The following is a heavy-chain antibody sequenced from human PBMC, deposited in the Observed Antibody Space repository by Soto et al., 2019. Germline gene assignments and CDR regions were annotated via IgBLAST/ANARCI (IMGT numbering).Heavy chain of an antibody. Sequence: GASVKVSCKASGYTFTSYGISWVRQAPGQGLEWMGWISAYNGSTNYAQKLQGRVTMTTDTSTSTAYMELRSLRSDDTAVYYCARDLPYCSGGSCYGGLSWVYYGMDVWGQGTMVTVSS. D-gene: IGHD2-15*01. CDR3: ARDLPYCSGGSCYGGLSWVYYGMDV. V-gene: IGHV1-18*01. CDR1: GYTFTSYG. J-gene: IGHJ6*02. CDR2: ISAYNGST.